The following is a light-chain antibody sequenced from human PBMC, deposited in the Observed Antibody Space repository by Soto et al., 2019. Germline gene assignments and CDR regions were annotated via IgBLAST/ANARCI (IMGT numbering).Light chain of an antibody. CDR3: QQYNNWPLT. J-gene: IGKJ4*01. Sequence: ALAQSPVALSLSPGERATLSCRASQSVSTDLAWYQQKPGQAPRLLIYDASNRATGIPVRFAGSGSGTDFALTISSLLSEDFAVYFCQQYNNWPLTFGGGTKVETK. CDR1: QSVSTD. CDR2: DAS. V-gene: IGKV3-11*01.